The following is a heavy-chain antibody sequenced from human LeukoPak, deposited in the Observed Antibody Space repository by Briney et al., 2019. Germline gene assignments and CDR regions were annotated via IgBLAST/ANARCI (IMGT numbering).Heavy chain of an antibody. CDR1: GFTFSSYG. V-gene: IGHV3-30*18. CDR3: AKDLGLSGSYSNGDY. Sequence: GGSLRLSCATSGFTFSSYGMHWVRQAPGKGLEWVAVISYDGSNKYYADSVKGRFTISRDNSKNTLYLQMNSLRAEDTAVYYCAKDLGLSGSYSNGDYWGQGTLVTISS. CDR2: ISYDGSNK. J-gene: IGHJ4*02. D-gene: IGHD1-26*01.